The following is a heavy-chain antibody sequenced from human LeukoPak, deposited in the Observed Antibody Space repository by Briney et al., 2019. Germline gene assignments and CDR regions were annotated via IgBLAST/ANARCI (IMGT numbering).Heavy chain of an antibody. D-gene: IGHD6-6*01. V-gene: IGHV1-2*02. J-gene: IGHJ4*02. CDR3: ARLTTGIAARGSLV. CDR1: GYTSTGYY. CDR2: INPNSGGT. Sequence: ASVKVSCKASGYTSTGYYMHWVRQAPGQGLEWMGWINPNSGGTNYAQKFQGRVTMTRDTSISTAYMELSRLRSDDTAVYYCARLTTGIAARGSLVWGQGTLVTVSS.